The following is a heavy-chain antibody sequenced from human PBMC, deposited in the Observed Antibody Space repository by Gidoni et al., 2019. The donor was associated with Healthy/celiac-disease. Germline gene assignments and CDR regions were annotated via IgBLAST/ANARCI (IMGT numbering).Heavy chain of an antibody. CDR1: GFTFSSYA. CDR2: ISYDGSNK. D-gene: IGHD3-22*01. CDR3: ARDYREPGNYYDSSGYFDY. Sequence: QVQLVESGGAVVQPGRSLSLSCPASGFTFSSYAMHWVRQAPGKGLEWVAGISYDGSNKYYADSVKGRFTIARDNSKHPLYLQMNSLRAEDTAVYYCARDYREPGNYYDSSGYFDYWGQGTLVTVSS. V-gene: IGHV3-30-3*01. J-gene: IGHJ4*02.